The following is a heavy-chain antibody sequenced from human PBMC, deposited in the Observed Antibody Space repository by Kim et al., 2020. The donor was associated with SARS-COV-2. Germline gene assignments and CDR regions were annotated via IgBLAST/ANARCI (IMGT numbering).Heavy chain of an antibody. CDR1: GYTFTSYA. CDR2: INTNTGNP. J-gene: IGHJ5*02. D-gene: IGHD6-6*01. V-gene: IGHV7-4-1*02. Sequence: ASVKVSCKASGYTFTSYAMNWVRQAPGQGLEWMGWINTNTGNPTYAQGFTGRFVFSLDTSVSTAYLQISSLKAEDTAVYYCARDLATIAARQYNWFDPWGQGTLVTVSS. CDR3: ARDLATIAARQYNWFDP.